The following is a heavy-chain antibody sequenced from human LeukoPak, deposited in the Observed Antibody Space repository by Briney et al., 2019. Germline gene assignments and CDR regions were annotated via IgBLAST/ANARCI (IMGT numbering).Heavy chain of an antibody. CDR3: AREGLPRGEGMDV. CDR2: ISSSSSYI. Sequence: GGSLRLSCAASGFTFSSYSMNWVRQAPGKGLEWVSSISSSSSYIYYADSVKGRFTISRDNAKNSLYLQMNSLRAEDTAVYYCAREGLPRGEGMDVWGQGTTVTVSS. J-gene: IGHJ6*02. CDR1: GFTFSSYS. D-gene: IGHD3-16*01. V-gene: IGHV3-21*01.